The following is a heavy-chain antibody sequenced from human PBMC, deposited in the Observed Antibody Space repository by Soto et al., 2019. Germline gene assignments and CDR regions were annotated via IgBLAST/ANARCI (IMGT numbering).Heavy chain of an antibody. V-gene: IGHV1-18*04. CDR3: ARFKTVNHFGLGTSHS. CDR1: GYTFTRFG. D-gene: IGHD3-16*01. CDR2: VSGYNGET. Sequence: SVKGSCKASGYTFTRFGISWVRQAPGQGLEWVGWVSGYNGETEYAQKVQGRVTMTTDTSTNTAYLDLRSLRPDDTAVYYCARFKTVNHFGLGTSHSWGLGIVV. J-gene: IGHJ4*02.